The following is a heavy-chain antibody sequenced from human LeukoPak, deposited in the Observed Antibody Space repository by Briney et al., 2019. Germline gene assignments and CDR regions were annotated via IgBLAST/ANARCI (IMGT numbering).Heavy chain of an antibody. CDR3: ATSRVFDY. CDR1: GFTFSDYF. CDR2: INSAGDNI. Sequence: GGSLRLSCVASGFTFSDYFMSWIRQAPGKGLEWLSFINSAGDNIYYADSVKDRFTISRDNAKKTLYLEMNSLRMEDTAIYYCATSRVFDYWGQGTLVTVSS. V-gene: IGHV3-11*04. J-gene: IGHJ4*02.